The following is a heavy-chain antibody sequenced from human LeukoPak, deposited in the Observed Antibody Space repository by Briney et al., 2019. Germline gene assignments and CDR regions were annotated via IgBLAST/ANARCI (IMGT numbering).Heavy chain of an antibody. CDR3: ASRIAADTTKDWFDP. V-gene: IGHV4-34*01. CDR1: GGSFSGYY. D-gene: IGHD6-13*01. CDR2: INHSGST. Sequence: MTSETLSLTCAVYGGSFSGYYWSWIRQPPGKGLEWIWEINHSGSTNYNPSLKSRVTISVDTSKNQFSLKLSSVTAADTAVYYCASRIAADTTKDWFDPWGQGTLVTVSS. J-gene: IGHJ5*02.